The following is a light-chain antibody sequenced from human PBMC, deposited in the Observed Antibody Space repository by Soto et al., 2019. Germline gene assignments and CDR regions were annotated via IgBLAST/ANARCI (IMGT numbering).Light chain of an antibody. J-gene: IGKJ5*01. V-gene: IGKV3-11*01. CDR2: EAS. Sequence: EIVLTQSPATLSLSPGERATLSCRASQSVSSYLAWYQQKPGQAPRLLIYEASNRATGIPARFSGSGSGTDFTLTISSLEPEDFAVYYCQQRSNWPPITFGQGTLLEIK. CDR3: QQRSNWPPIT. CDR1: QSVSSY.